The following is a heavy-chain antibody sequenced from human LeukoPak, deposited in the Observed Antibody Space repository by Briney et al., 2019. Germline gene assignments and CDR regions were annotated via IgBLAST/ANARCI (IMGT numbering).Heavy chain of an antibody. CDR3: ARSYYGSGSYYNWLYGMDV. Sequence: GASVKVSCKASGYTFTIYGISWVRQAPGQGLEGMGWISAYNGNTNYAQKLQGRVTMTTDTSTSTAYMELRSLRSDDTAVYYCARSYYGSGSYYNWLYGMDVWGQGTTVTVSS. CDR1: GYTFTIYG. J-gene: IGHJ6*02. D-gene: IGHD3-10*01. CDR2: ISAYNGNT. V-gene: IGHV1-18*01.